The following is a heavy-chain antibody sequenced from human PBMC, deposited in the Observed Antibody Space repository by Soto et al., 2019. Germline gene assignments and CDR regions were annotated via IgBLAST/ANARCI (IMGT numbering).Heavy chain of an antibody. V-gene: IGHV3-7*03. CDR1: GFDFSVYW. J-gene: IGHJ5*02. Sequence: GGSLRLSCAASGFDFSVYWMSWVRQAPGKGPEWVANIKFDGSEKQYVDSVKGRFTISRDNARNSVFLQMNSLRAGDTAVYYCVKDGGYCSSATCYYPRNQYFDAWGKGTLVTVSS. CDR2: IKFDGSEK. D-gene: IGHD2-2*01. CDR3: VKDGGYCSSATCYYPRNQYFDA.